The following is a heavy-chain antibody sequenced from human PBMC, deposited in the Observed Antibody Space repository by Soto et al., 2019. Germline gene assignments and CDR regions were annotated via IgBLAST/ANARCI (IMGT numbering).Heavy chain of an antibody. Sequence: GGSLRLSCAASGFTFSSYSMNWVRQAPGKGLEWVSSISSSSSYIYYADSVKGRFTISRDNAKNSLYLQMNSLRAEDTAVYYCARGPLEHPTGAFDIWGQGTMVTVSS. V-gene: IGHV3-21*01. CDR1: GFTFSSYS. CDR2: ISSSSSYI. J-gene: IGHJ3*02. D-gene: IGHD1-1*01. CDR3: ARGPLEHPTGAFDI.